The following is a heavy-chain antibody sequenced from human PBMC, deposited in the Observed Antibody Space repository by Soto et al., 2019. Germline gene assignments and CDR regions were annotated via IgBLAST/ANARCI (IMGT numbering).Heavy chain of an antibody. CDR1: GGTFSSYA. D-gene: IGHD2-2*02. CDR3: SRGALPAAILYYCYGMDV. Sequence: AVKVSCKASGGTFSSYAISWVGPAPGQGLEWMGGIIHIFGTANNTQNSDGRVTISANDSTSTACMEFSSLRTEDKAVYYFSRGALPAAILYYCYGMDVWGQGTTVTVSS. J-gene: IGHJ6*02. V-gene: IGHV1-69*13. CDR2: IIHIFGTA.